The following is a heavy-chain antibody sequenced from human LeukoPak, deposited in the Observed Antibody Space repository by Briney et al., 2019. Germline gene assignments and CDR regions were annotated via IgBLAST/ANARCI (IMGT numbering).Heavy chain of an antibody. CDR1: GASSSDFH. CDR3: ASRFCTNTNGLLDAFDV. CDR2: VKHSGNS. D-gene: IGHD2-8*01. J-gene: IGHJ3*01. Sequence: SETRSPTCVVHGASSSDFHTSWIRQPPGKGMGWIGEVKHSGNSNYNPSFTRRITISVDVSKKQFSLRLTSGTAADTAIYYCASRFCTNTNGLLDAFDVWGQRTMVTVS. V-gene: IGHV4-34*01.